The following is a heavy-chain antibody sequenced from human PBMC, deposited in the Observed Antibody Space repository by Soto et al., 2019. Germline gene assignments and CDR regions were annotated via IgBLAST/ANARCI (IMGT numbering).Heavy chain of an antibody. CDR1: GFIFSSYW. CDR2: IKEDGSEK. CDR3: ARGAGIGDY. Sequence: EVQLVESGGDLVQPGGSLRLSCAASGFIFSSYWMSWVRQAPGKGLEWLANIKEDGSEKYYVDSVKGRFTISRDNAKNSLYLQVNGLRAEDTAVYHCARGAGIGDYWGQGTLVTVSS. J-gene: IGHJ4*02. V-gene: IGHV3-7*04. D-gene: IGHD3-10*01.